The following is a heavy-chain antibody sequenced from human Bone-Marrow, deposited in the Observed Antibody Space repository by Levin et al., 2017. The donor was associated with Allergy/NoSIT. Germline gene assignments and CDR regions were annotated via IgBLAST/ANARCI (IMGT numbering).Heavy chain of an antibody. Sequence: GSLRLSCSVSGDTISNRAYYWGWVRQSPGKGLEWIGSIYYTGNTYYNPSLKSRVTMSVDTSKNQFSLKVNSVTAADTAVYYCAKLTVLEVAPTFDYWGQGSLVTVSS. CDR1: GDTISNRAYY. D-gene: IGHD6-19*01. CDR3: AKLTVLEVAPTFDY. J-gene: IGHJ4*02. CDR2: IYYTGNT. V-gene: IGHV4-39*01.